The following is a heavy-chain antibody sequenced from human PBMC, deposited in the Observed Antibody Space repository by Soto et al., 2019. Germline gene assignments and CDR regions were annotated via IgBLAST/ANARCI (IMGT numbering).Heavy chain of an antibody. CDR3: ARGGSGSQTVGY. Sequence: EVQVVESGGGLVQPGGSLRLSCAASGFTVSNNYMTWVRQAPGKGPEWVSLIYSRGGTDYANSVKGRFTIPRANSKNMVYLQMISLRVEDTAVYYCARGGSGSQTVGYWGXGARVTVSS. V-gene: IGHV3-66*01. D-gene: IGHD1-26*01. J-gene: IGHJ4*02. CDR2: IYSRGGT. CDR1: GFTVSNNY.